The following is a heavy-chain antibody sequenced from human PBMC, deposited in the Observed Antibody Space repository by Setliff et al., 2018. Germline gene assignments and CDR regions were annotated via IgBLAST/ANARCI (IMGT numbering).Heavy chain of an antibody. D-gene: IGHD1-1*01. J-gene: IGHJ4*02. V-gene: IGHV4-34*01. CDR3: ARDRGSNNSPEDFDY. CDR1: GGSFSGYY. Sequence: SETLSLTCAVYGGSFSGYYWSWIRQPPGKGLEWIGEINQSGSTNYNPSLKSRVTISVDTSKNQFSLKLTSVTAADTAVYYCARDRGSNNSPEDFDYWGLGTLVTVSS. CDR2: INQSGST.